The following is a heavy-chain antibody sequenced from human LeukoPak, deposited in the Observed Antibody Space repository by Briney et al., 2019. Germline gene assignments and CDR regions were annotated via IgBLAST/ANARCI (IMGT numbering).Heavy chain of an antibody. D-gene: IGHD2-15*01. J-gene: IGHJ6*03. CDR2: ISNSETTM. CDR3: ARDWVARGGDYMDV. V-gene: IGHV3-48*03. Sequence: GGSLRPSCAASGFTFSTYDMNWVRQAPGKGLEWVSFISNSETTMYYADSVKGRFTISRDDVKNSVYLQMNNLRAEDTAVYYCARDWVARGGDYMDVWGKGTTVTISS. CDR1: GFTFSTYD.